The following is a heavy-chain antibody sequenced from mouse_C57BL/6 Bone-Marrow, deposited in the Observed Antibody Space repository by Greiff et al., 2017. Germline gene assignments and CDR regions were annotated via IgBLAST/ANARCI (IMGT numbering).Heavy chain of an antibody. D-gene: IGHD2-2*01. CDR3: TTGNGFFWYFDV. Sequence: EVQLQQSGAELVRPGASVKLSCTASGFNIKDYYMHWVKQRPEQGLEWIGWIDPENGDTEYASKFQGKATITAATSSNTAYLQLSSLTSDDTAVYYCTTGNGFFWYFDVWGTGTTVTVSS. CDR2: IDPENGDT. V-gene: IGHV14-4*01. J-gene: IGHJ1*03. CDR1: GFNIKDYY.